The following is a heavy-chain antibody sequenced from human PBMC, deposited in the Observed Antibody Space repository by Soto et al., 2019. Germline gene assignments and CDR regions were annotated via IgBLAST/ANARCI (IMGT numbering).Heavy chain of an antibody. J-gene: IGHJ3*02. D-gene: IGHD3-16*02. CDR3: ARPSGDYVWGSYRSNAFDI. CDR2: IIPIFGTA. CDR1: GGTFSSYA. V-gene: IGHV1-69*01. Sequence: QVQLVQSGAEVKKPGSSVKVSCKASGGTFSSYAISWVRQAPGQGLEWMGGIIPIFGTANYAQKFQGRVTITADESTSTAYMELSSLGSEDTAVYYCARPSGDYVWGSYRSNAFDIWGQGTMVTVSS.